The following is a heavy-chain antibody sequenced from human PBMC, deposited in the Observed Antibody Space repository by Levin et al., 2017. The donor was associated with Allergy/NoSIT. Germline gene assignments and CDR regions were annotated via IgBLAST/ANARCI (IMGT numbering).Heavy chain of an antibody. CDR3: ARGSGVSRMDV. Sequence: SETLSLTCTVSGGSISSGNYYWSWIRQPPGKGLEWIGYIYYSGSTYYSPSLKSRITISVEMSKNQFSLKLSSVTAADAAVYYCARGSGVSRMDVWGQGTTVTVPS. J-gene: IGHJ6*02. V-gene: IGHV4-30-4*01. D-gene: IGHD6-19*01. CDR1: GGSISSGNYY. CDR2: IYYSGST.